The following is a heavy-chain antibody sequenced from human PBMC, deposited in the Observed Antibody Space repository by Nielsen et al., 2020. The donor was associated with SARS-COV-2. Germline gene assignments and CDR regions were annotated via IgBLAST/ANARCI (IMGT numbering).Heavy chain of an antibody. CDR3: ARVSYSYGSVFDY. CDR1: GGSISSGGYY. CDR2: IYYSGST. Sequence: LRLSCTVSGGSISSGGYYWSWIRQHPGKGLEWIGYIYYSGSTYYNPSLKSRVTISVDTSKNQFSLKLSSVTAADTAVYYCARVSYSYGSVFDYWGQGTLVTVSS. V-gene: IGHV4-31*03. D-gene: IGHD5-18*01. J-gene: IGHJ4*02.